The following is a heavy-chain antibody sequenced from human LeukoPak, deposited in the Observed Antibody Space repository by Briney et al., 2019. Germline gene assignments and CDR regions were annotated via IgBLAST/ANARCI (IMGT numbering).Heavy chain of an antibody. D-gene: IGHD3-16*02. CDR3: AGHYYDYVWGSYRYPYYFDY. V-gene: IGHV4-34*01. Sequence: SETLSLTCAVYGGSFSGYYWGWIRQPPGKGLEWIGEINHSGSTNYNPSLKSRVTISVDTSKNQFSLKLSSVTAADTAVYYCAGHYYDYVWGSYRYPYYFDYWGQGTLVTVSS. J-gene: IGHJ4*02. CDR1: GGSFSGYY. CDR2: INHSGST.